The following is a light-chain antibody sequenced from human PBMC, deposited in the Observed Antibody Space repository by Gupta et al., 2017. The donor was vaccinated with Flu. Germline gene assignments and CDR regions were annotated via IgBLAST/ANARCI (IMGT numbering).Light chain of an antibody. J-gene: IGKJ1*01. CDR1: QSVSSN. CDR2: GAS. V-gene: IGKV3-15*01. Sequence: IVLTHSPAILSVSPGERATLYCRASQSVSSNLAWYQQQPGQAPRLLIYGASTRATGIPARFSGSGSGTEFTLTISSLQSEDFAVYYCQQYNNWPRTFGQGTKVEIK. CDR3: QQYNNWPRT.